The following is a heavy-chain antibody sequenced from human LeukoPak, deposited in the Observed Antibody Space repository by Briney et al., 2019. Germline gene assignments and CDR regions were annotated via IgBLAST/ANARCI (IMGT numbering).Heavy chain of an antibody. CDR1: GYTFTSYG. V-gene: IGHV1-18*01. CDR2: ISTYNGNT. J-gene: IGHJ3*02. D-gene: IGHD2-2*03. Sequence: GESLKVSCKASGYTFTSYGISWVRQAPGQGLEWMGWISTYNGNTHYAQTLQDRVTMTTDTSTSTAYMELRSLRSDDTAVYYCAREGDGWTFDIWGQGTMVTVSS. CDR3: AREGDGWTFDI.